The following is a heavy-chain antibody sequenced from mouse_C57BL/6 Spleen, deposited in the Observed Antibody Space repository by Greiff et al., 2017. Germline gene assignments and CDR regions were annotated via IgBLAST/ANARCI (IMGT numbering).Heavy chain of an antibody. J-gene: IGHJ2*01. CDR2: ISSGGDYI. D-gene: IGHD1-1*01. V-gene: IGHV5-9-1*02. Sequence: EVMLVESGEGLVKPGGSLKLSCAASGFTFSSYAMSWVRQTPEKRLEWVAYISSGGDYIYYADTVKGRFTISRDNARNTLYLQMSSLKSEDTAMYYCTRDYYGSSYGYFDYWGQGTTRTVSS. CDR1: GFTFSSYA. CDR3: TRDYYGSSYGYFDY.